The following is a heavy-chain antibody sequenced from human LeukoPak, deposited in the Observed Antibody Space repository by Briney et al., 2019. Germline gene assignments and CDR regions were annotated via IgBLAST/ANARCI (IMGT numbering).Heavy chain of an antibody. CDR1: GHSISSGYY. J-gene: IGHJ4*02. CDR2: FYHSGST. Sequence: SETLSLTCAVSGHSISSGYYWGWIRQPPGKGLEWIGSFYHSGSTDHNPSLKSRVTISADTSKNQFALKLSSVTAADTAVYYCARSTYSSGWYWDYWGQGTPVTVSS. CDR3: ARSTYSSGWYWDY. V-gene: IGHV4-38-2*01. D-gene: IGHD6-19*01.